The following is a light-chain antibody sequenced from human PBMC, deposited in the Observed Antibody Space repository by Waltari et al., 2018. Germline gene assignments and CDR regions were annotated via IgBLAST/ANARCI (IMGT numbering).Light chain of an antibody. CDR3: QQRTNWPPGYT. CDR2: AAS. CDR1: QSVSSSY. J-gene: IGKJ2*01. Sequence: EIVLTQSPGTLSLSPGERVTLSCRASQSVSSSYLAWYQQKPGQAPRLLIYAASTRATGIPDRFRGSESGTDFTLTISRLEPEDFAVYYCQQRTNWPPGYTFGQGTNLQIK. V-gene: IGKV3D-20*02.